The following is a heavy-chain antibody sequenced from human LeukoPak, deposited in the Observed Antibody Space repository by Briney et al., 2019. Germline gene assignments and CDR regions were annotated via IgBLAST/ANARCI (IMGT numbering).Heavy chain of an antibody. CDR2: IIPIFGTA. CDR3: ATRNIKKYSSSWYRIAFDI. CDR1: GGTFSSYA. D-gene: IGHD6-13*01. J-gene: IGHJ3*02. Sequence: ASVKVSCKASGGTFSSYAISWVRQAPGQGLEWMGGIIPIFGTANYAQKFQGRVTITADESTSTAYTELSSLRSEDTAVYYCATRNIKKYSSSWYRIAFDIWGQGTMVTVSS. V-gene: IGHV1-69*01.